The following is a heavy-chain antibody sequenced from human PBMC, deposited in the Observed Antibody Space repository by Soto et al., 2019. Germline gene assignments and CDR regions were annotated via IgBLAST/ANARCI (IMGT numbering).Heavy chain of an antibody. D-gene: IGHD6-19*01. Sequence: QVQLVQSGAEVKKPGASVKGSCKASGYTFTSYAMHWVRQAPGQRLGWMGWINAGNGNTKYSQKFQGRVTITRDTPASTAYMELSSLRSEDTAGYYCARGSSGWAARDAFDIWGQGTMVTVSS. CDR2: INAGNGNT. V-gene: IGHV1-3*01. J-gene: IGHJ3*02. CDR1: GYTFTSYA. CDR3: ARGSSGWAARDAFDI.